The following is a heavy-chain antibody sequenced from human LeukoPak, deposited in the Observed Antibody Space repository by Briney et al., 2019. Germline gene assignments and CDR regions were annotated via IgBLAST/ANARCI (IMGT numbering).Heavy chain of an antibody. Sequence: GGSLRLSCAASGFTFSSYWMSWVRQAPGKGLEWVANIRQDGSEKYYVDSVKGRFTISRDNAKNSLYLQMNSLRAEDTAVYYCAREGLLYYDLWRVYSYFDYWRQGPLVTVSS. D-gene: IGHD3-3*01. CDR2: IRQDGSEK. V-gene: IGHV3-7*01. J-gene: IGHJ4*02. CDR1: GFTFSSYW. CDR3: AREGLLYYDLWRVYSYFDY.